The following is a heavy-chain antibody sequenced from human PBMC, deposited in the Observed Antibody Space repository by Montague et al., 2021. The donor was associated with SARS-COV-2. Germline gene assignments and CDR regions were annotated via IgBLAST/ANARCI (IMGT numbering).Heavy chain of an antibody. D-gene: IGHD3-22*01. Sequence: SETLSLTCTVSGGSISSSSYYWGWIRQPPGKGLEWIGSIYYSGSTYYNPSLKSRVTIAVDTTKSQFSLKLSSVTAADTAVYYCARFPISCYYDCKAARATPDAFDIGARGTRFTVPS. J-gene: IGHJ3*02. V-gene: IGHV4-39*01. CDR3: ARFPISCYYDCKAARATPDAFDI. CDR1: GGSISSSSYY. CDR2: IYYSGST.